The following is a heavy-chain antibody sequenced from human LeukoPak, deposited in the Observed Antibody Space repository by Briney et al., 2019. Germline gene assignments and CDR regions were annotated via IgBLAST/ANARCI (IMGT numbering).Heavy chain of an antibody. CDR1: GFPFSSYW. V-gene: IGHV3-74*01. CDR2: INTDGRST. Sequence: GGSLRLSCAASGFPFSSYWMHWVRHAPGKGLVWVSHINTDGRSTNYADSVKGRFTVSRDNAKNTLYLKMNSLRAEDTAVYYCGRRLRDWGQGTLVTVSS. J-gene: IGHJ4*02. CDR3: GRRLRD.